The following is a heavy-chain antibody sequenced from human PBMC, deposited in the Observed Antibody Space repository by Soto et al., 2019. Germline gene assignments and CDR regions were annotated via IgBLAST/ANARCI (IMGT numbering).Heavy chain of an antibody. D-gene: IGHD1-26*01. CDR2: ISSSSTYT. J-gene: IGHJ4*02. CDR1: GFTFSDYY. V-gene: IGHV3-11*06. Sequence: QVQLVESGGGLVKPGGSLRLSCATSGFTFSDYYMSWVRQAPGKGLEWVSYISSSSTYTNYADSVKGRFTISRDNAKNSLYLQMISLRAEDTAVYYCAGKQWEPSGNYYFDYWGQGTLVTVSS. CDR3: AGKQWEPSGNYYFDY.